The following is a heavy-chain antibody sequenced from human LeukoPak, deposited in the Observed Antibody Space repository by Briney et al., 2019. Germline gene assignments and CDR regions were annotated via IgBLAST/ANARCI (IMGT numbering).Heavy chain of an antibody. V-gene: IGHV4-34*01. CDR2: INHSGST. J-gene: IGHJ5*02. CDR3: ARRVMVRGVIYRLGFDP. CDR1: GGSFSGYY. Sequence: PSETLSLTCAVYGGSFSGYYWSWIRQPPGKGLEWIGEINHSGSTNYNPSLKSRVTISVDTSKNQFSLRLSSVTAADTAVYYCARRVMVRGVIYRLGFDPWGQGTLVTVSS. D-gene: IGHD3-10*01.